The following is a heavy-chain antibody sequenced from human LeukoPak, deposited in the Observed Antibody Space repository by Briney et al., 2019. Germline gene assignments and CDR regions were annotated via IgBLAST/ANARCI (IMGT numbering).Heavy chain of an antibody. V-gene: IGHV1-18*01. D-gene: IGHD3-10*01. CDR1: GYTFTSYG. CDR2: ISAYNGNT. J-gene: IGHJ6*03. Sequence: GASVKVSCKASGYTFTSYGISWVRQAPGQGLEWMGWISAYNGNTNYAQKLQGRVTMTTDTSTSTAYMELRSLRSDDTAVYYCARMVRGVTTQGYYYYMDVWGKGTTVTVSS. CDR3: ARMVRGVTTQGYYYYMDV.